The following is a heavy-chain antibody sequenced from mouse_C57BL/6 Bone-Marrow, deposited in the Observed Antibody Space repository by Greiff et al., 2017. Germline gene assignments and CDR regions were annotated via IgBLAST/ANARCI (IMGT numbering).Heavy chain of an antibody. CDR1: CYAFRSPR. CDR3: GTTIVRYYAVDY. Sequence: QVQLQQSGPELVKPGASVEISCKASCYAFRSPRMNWVKQRPGKGHEWSGRIYPGDGDTNNNGKFQGKAPLTADKSTSTAYVQLRSLTSEDAAVYFCGTTIVRYYAVDYWGQGTSVTVSS. CDR2: IYPGDGDT. V-gene: IGHV1-82*01. D-gene: IGHD2-12*01. J-gene: IGHJ4*01.